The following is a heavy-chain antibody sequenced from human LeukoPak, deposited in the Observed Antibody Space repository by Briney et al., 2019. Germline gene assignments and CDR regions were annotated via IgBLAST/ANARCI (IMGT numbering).Heavy chain of an antibody. Sequence: GESLKISCKGSGYSFTSYWIGWVRQMPGKGLEWMGIIYPGDSDTRHSPSFQGQVTISADKSISTAYLQWSSLKASDTAMYYCARRSPNYDFWSGYLPIAFDIWGQGTMVTVSS. J-gene: IGHJ3*02. CDR2: IYPGDSDT. V-gene: IGHV5-51*01. CDR3: ARRSPNYDFWSGYLPIAFDI. CDR1: GYSFTSYW. D-gene: IGHD3-3*01.